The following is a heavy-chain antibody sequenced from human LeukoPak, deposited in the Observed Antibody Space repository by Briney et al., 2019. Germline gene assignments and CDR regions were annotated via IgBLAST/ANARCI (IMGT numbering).Heavy chain of an antibody. CDR1: GGSISSGNYY. CDR3: ARDVKTALLTGYSVRSYAFDI. D-gene: IGHD3-9*01. V-gene: IGHV4-39*07. Sequence: SETLSLTCTVSGGSISSGNYYWGWIRQPPGKGLEWIGTIYYSGSTYYNPSLKSRVTISVDTSKNQFSLKLSSVTAADTAVYYCARDVKTALLTGYSVRSYAFDIWGQGTMVTVSS. J-gene: IGHJ3*02. CDR2: IYYSGST.